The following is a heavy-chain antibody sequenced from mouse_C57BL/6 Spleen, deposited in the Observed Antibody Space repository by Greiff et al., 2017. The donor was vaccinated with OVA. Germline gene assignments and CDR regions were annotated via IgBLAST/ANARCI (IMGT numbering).Heavy chain of an antibody. CDR1: GFTFSSYG. J-gene: IGHJ2*01. V-gene: IGHV5-6*02. D-gene: IGHD2-1*01. CDR2: ISSGGSYT. CDR3: ARHGIYYGHRGYFDY. Sequence: DVMLVESGGDLVKPGGSLKLSCAASGFTFSSYGMSWVRQTPDKRLEWVATISSGGSYTYYPDSVKGRFTISRDNAKNTLYLQMSSLKSEDTAMYYCARHGIYYGHRGYFDYWGQGTTLTVSS.